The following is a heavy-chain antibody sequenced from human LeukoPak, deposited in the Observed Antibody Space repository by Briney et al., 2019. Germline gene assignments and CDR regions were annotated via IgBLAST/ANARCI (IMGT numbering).Heavy chain of an antibody. J-gene: IGHJ4*02. CDR2: IYYSGST. CDR3: ARRPNWNHYFDY. CDR1: GGSISSYY. Sequence: SETLSLTCTVSGGSISSYYWSWIRQPPGKGLEWIGYIYYSGSTNYNPSLKSRVTISVDTSKNQFSLKLSSVTAADTAVYYCARRPNWNHYFDYWGQGTLVTVSS. V-gene: IGHV4-59*08. D-gene: IGHD1-1*01.